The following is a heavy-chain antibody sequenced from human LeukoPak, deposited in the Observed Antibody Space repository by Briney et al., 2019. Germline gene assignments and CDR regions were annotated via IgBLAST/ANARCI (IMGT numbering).Heavy chain of an antibody. CDR2: INHSGST. CDR1: GGSFSGYY. V-gene: IGHV4-34*01. J-gene: IGHJ6*02. D-gene: IGHD4-17*01. Sequence: SETLSLTCAVYGGSFSGYYWSWIRRPPGKGLEWIGEINHSGSTNYNPSLKSRVTISVDTSKNQFSLKLSSVTAADTAVYYCARGVGTTVTTWNYYYYGMDVWGQGTTVTVSS. CDR3: ARGVGTTVTTWNYYYYGMDV.